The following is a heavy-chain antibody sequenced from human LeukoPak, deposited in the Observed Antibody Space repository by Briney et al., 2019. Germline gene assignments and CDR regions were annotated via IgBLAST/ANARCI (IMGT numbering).Heavy chain of an antibody. Sequence: GGSLRLSCAASGFTFSSYAMHWVRQAPGKGLEWVAVISYDGSNKYYADSVKGRFTISRDNSKNTLYLQMNSLSAEDTAVYYCARSFTTVSSLGYWGQGTLVTVSS. V-gene: IGHV3-30-3*01. D-gene: IGHD4-17*01. J-gene: IGHJ4*02. CDR3: ARSFTTVSSLGY. CDR2: ISYDGSNK. CDR1: GFTFSSYA.